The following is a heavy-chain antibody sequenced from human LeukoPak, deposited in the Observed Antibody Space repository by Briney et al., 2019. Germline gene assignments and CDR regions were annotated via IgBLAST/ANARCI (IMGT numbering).Heavy chain of an antibody. J-gene: IGHJ4*02. Sequence: PSETLSLTCTVSGGSISSYYWSWIRQPAGKGLEWIGRIYTSGSTNYNPSLKSRVTMSVDTSKNQFSLKLSSVTAADTAVYYCARGGYDSSGYYLMPFDYWGQRTLVTVSS. CDR1: GGSISSYY. CDR2: IYTSGST. D-gene: IGHD3-22*01. CDR3: ARGGYDSSGYYLMPFDY. V-gene: IGHV4-4*07.